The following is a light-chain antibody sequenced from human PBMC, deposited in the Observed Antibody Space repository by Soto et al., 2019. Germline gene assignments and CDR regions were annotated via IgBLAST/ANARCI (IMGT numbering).Light chain of an antibody. V-gene: IGKV1-5*03. CDR1: QSISSW. Sequence: DIQMTQSPSTLSASVGDRVTITCRASQSISSWLAWYQQKPGKAPKLLIYKASSLESGVPSRFSGSGSGTEFTLTISSLQPDYFATYHCQPYNSYSTCTFRQRTQVGIK. J-gene: IGKJ4*02. CDR2: KAS. CDR3: QPYNSYSTCT.